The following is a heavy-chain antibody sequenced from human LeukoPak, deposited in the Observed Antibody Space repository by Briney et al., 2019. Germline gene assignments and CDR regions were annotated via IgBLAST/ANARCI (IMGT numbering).Heavy chain of an antibody. J-gene: IGHJ5*02. CDR3: ARNHTDIVVVTGGWFDP. CDR1: GFSSSNNY. D-gene: IGHD2-21*02. V-gene: IGHV4-39*01. Sequence: SETLSLTCSVSGFSSSNNYWSWIRQSPGKGLEWIGSIYYSGSTLYNPSLKSRVTISVDTSKNQFSLKLTSVTAADTAVYYCARNHTDIVVVTGGWFDPWGQGTLVTVSS. CDR2: IYYSGST.